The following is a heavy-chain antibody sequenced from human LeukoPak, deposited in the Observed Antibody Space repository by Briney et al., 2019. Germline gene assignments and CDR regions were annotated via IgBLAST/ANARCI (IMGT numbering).Heavy chain of an antibody. CDR3: TTSGDYVFE. Sequence: GGSLRLSCAASGCTFSHAWMNWGRQAPGKGQELVGRIKSKTDGGTTDYASPVKGKFTISRDDSKNTLYLQMNSLKIEDTAVYYCTTSGDYVFEWGQGTLVTVSS. V-gene: IGHV3-15*01. CDR1: GCTFSHAW. J-gene: IGHJ4*02. CDR2: IKSKTDGGTT. D-gene: IGHD2-21*02.